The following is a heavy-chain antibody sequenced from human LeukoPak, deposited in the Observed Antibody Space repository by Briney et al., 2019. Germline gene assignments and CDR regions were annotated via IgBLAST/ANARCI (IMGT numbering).Heavy chain of an antibody. Sequence: GGSLRLSCATSGFTFSSYGMNWVRQAQGKGLEWVSSISSTGSYIFYADSVKGRFTISRDDAKNSVYLQMNSLRDEDTAVYYCARSDGGSENYWGQGILVTVSS. D-gene: IGHD1-26*01. CDR1: GFTFSSYG. CDR3: ARSDGGSENY. V-gene: IGHV3-21*06. J-gene: IGHJ4*02. CDR2: ISSTGSYI.